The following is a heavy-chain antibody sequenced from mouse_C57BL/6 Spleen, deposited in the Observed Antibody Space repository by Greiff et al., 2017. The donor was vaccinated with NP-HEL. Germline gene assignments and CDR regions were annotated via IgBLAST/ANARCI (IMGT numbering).Heavy chain of an antibody. Sequence: VQLQESGPGLVQPSQSLSITCTVSGFSLTSYGVHWVRQSPGKGLEWLGVIWSGGSTDYNAAFISRLSISKDNSKSQVFFKMNSLQADDTAIYYCARAHYYGSSPYYAMDYWGQGTSVTVSS. CDR1: GFSLTSYG. CDR3: ARAHYYGSSPYYAMDY. D-gene: IGHD1-1*01. J-gene: IGHJ4*01. V-gene: IGHV2-2*01. CDR2: IWSGGST.